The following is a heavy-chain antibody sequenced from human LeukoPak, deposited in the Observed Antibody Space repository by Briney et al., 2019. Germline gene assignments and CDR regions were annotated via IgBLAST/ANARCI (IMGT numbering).Heavy chain of an antibody. D-gene: IGHD1-1*01. V-gene: IGHV1-18*01. Sequence: GASVKVSCKASGYTFTSYGISWVRQAPGQGLEWMGWISAYNGNTNYAQKFQGRVTITADKSTSTAYMELSSLRSEDTAVYYCAREARGTADYWGQGTLVTVSS. J-gene: IGHJ4*02. CDR2: ISAYNGNT. CDR1: GYTFTSYG. CDR3: AREARGTADY.